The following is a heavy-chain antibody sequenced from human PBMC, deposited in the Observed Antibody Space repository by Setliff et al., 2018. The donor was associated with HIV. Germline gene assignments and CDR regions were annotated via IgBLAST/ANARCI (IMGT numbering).Heavy chain of an antibody. CDR2: IIPILGTA. J-gene: IGHJ3*02. CDR1: GGTFSSNA. V-gene: IGHV1-69*13. D-gene: IGHD3-22*01. CDR3: ATGNYYDSSGYDAFDI. Sequence: SVKVSCKASGGTFSSNAISWVRQAPGQGLEWMGGIIPILGTAKYTQKFQGRVTITADESTSTAFMELSSLRSEDTAVYYCATGNYYDSSGYDAFDIWGQGTMVTVSS.